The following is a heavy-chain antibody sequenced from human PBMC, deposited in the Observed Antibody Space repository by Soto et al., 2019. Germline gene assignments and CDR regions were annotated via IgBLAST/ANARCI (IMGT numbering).Heavy chain of an antibody. D-gene: IGHD6-19*01. V-gene: IGHV1-3*01. CDR3: ARVIGGWYYSDY. Sequence: QVQLVQSGAEVKKPGASVKVSCKASGYTFTSYAMHWVRQAPGQRLEWMGWINAGNGNTKYSQKFQGRVTITTDTSASTAYMELSSLRSEDTAVYYCARVIGGWYYSDYWGQGTLVTVSS. CDR2: INAGNGNT. CDR1: GYTFTSYA. J-gene: IGHJ4*02.